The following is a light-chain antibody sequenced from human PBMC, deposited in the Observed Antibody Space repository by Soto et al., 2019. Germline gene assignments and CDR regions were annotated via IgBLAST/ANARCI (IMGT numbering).Light chain of an antibody. CDR2: GAS. CDR3: QHYGTSAL. Sequence: EIVLTQSPGTLSLSPGERATLSCRASQSVSSSYLAWYQQKPGQAPRLLIYGASSRATGIPDRFSVSASGTYFTLTISRLEPDDFAVYYCQHYGTSALFGPGTKVDIK. J-gene: IGKJ3*01. CDR1: QSVSSSY. V-gene: IGKV3-20*01.